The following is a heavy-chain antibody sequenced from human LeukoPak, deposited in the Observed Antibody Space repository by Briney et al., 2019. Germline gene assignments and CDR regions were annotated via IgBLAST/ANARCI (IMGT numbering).Heavy chain of an antibody. Sequence: GGSLRLSCAASGFSFSTYAMTWVRRAPGKGLEWVSGISGSGGSPYYADSVKGRFTISRDTSKNTLYLQMNSLRAEDTAVYYCAKAVYDSSGSFDFWGQGTLVTISS. D-gene: IGHD3-22*01. CDR1: GFSFSTYA. J-gene: IGHJ4*02. CDR2: ISGSGGSP. CDR3: AKAVYDSSGSFDF. V-gene: IGHV3-23*01.